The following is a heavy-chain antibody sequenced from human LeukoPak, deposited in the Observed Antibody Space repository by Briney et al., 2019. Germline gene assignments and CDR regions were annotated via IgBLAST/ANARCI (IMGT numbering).Heavy chain of an antibody. CDR3: ARARDWAGYSYGFYY. J-gene: IGHJ4*02. D-gene: IGHD5-18*01. V-gene: IGHV1-69*13. CDR2: IIPIFGTA. CDR1: GGTFSSYA. Sequence: SVTVSCKASGGTFSSYAISWVRQAPGQGLEWMGGIIPIFGTANYAQKFQGRVTITADESTSTAYMELSSLRSEDTAVYYCARARDWAGYSYGFYYWGQGTLVTVSS.